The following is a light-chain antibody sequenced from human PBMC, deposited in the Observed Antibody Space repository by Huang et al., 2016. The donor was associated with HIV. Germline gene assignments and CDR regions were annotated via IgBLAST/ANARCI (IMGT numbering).Light chain of an antibody. CDR3: QHYNNWPPWT. J-gene: IGKJ1*01. CDR1: QGVSNN. CDR2: GAS. Sequence: EIVMTQSPATLSVSPGETATLSCRARQGVSNNIAWYQQKPGQTPRLLLPGASARATGSAAKVSGRGSGTDVTLAITSLQPEDSAVYYCQHYNNWPPWTFGPGTQVEI. V-gene: IGKV3D-15*01.